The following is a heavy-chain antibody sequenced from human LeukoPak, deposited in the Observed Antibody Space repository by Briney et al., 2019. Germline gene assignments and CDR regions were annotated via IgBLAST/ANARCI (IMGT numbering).Heavy chain of an antibody. V-gene: IGHV3-64*01. J-gene: IGHJ2*01. D-gene: IGHD6-19*01. Sequence: GGSLRLSCAASGFTFSDYAMHWVRQSPGKELEYVSAISSNGRSIQYANSVEGRFTISRDNSQNTLYLQMDSLRAEDMAVYYCARDTCGCGSGWHLYWYFDLWGRGTLVTVSS. CDR2: ISSNGRSI. CDR3: ARDTCGCGSGWHLYWYFDL. CDR1: GFTFSDYA.